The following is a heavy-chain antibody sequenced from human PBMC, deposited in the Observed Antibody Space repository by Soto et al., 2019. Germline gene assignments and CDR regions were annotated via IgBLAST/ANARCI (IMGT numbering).Heavy chain of an antibody. Sequence: EVQLVESGGGLVHPGRSLRLSCTASGFTFDAYDMHWVRQAPGKGLEWVSSISWNSGNIVYADSVRGRFTISRDNAKTSLHLQMNSLSAEDTALYYCTKGASTSCFSAFDFWGQGTMVTVSS. CDR3: TKGASTSCFSAFDF. CDR2: ISWNSGNI. D-gene: IGHD2-2*01. J-gene: IGHJ3*01. CDR1: GFTFDAYD. V-gene: IGHV3-9*01.